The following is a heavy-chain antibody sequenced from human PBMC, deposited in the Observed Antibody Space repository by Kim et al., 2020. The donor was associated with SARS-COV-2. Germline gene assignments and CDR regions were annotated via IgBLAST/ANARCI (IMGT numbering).Heavy chain of an antibody. J-gene: IGHJ4*02. CDR3: ARDLIYCSGGSCVY. D-gene: IGHD2-15*01. V-gene: IGHV3-30*01. Sequence: ADSVKGPVTISRDNSKNTLYLQMNSLRAEDPAVYYCARDLIYCSGGSCVYWGQGTLVTVSS.